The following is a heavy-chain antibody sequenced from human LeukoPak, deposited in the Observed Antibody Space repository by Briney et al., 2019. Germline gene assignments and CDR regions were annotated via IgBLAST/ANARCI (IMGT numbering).Heavy chain of an antibody. V-gene: IGHV3-74*01. CDR1: GFTFSNFW. J-gene: IGHJ3*02. D-gene: IGHD2-21*01. CDR2: ISSDGSGT. CDR3: ARAYLLVTLRPFDI. Sequence: QPGGFLRLSCAASGFTFSNFWMHWVRQAPGKGLVWVSRISSDGSGTSYGDSVKGRFTISRDNAKNTLYLQMNSLRAEDTAVYYCARAYLLVTLRPFDIWGQGTMVTVSS.